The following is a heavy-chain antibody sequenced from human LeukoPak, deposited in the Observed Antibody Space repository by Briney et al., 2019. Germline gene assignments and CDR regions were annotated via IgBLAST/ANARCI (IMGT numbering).Heavy chain of an antibody. V-gene: IGHV3-74*01. J-gene: IGHJ1*01. Sequence: GGSLRLSCAASGFSFSITWMHWVRQVPGKGLVWVSRIRSDGRDARYAESVKGRFTISRDNAKNTMYLQMNSLRDEDTAVYYCAKGYYYDSSGYYYPTSEYFQHWGQGTLVTVSS. CDR2: IRSDGRDA. CDR3: AKGYYYDSSGYYYPTSEYFQH. D-gene: IGHD3-22*01. CDR1: GFSFSITW.